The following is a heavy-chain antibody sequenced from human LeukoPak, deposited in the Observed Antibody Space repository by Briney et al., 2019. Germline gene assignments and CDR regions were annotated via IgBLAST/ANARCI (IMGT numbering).Heavy chain of an antibody. V-gene: IGHV3-13*04. CDR2: IGTAGDT. Sequence: AGSLIFSWAASGVTFSCYDMYWVRQGTGRGLEWVSAIGTAGDTYYSGSVKGRFTISRENAKNSLYLQMNSLRAGDTAIYFCARATLLTDYAFDIWGQRTMVTVSS. J-gene: IGHJ3*02. D-gene: IGHD2-21*01. CDR3: ARATLLTDYAFDI. CDR1: GVTFSCYD.